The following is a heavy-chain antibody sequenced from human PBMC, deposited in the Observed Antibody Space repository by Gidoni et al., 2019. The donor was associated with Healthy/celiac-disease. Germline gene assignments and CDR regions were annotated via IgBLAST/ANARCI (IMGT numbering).Heavy chain of an antibody. D-gene: IGHD6-19*01. CDR3: TTGSIAVAGTDY. V-gene: IGHV3-15*01. CDR1: GFTFINAW. J-gene: IGHJ4*02. Sequence: EVQLVESGVVLVKPGGSLRLSCAASGFTFINAWMSWVRQAPGKGLEWVGRIKSKTDGGTTDYAAPVKGRCTISRDDSKNTLYLQMNSLKTEDTAVYYCTTGSIAVAGTDYWGQGTLVTVAS. CDR2: IKSKTDGGTT.